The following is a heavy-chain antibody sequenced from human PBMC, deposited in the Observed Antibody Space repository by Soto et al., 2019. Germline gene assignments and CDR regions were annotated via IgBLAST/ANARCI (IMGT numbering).Heavy chain of an antibody. Sequence: GASVKVSCKASGGTFSSYAISWVRQAPGQGLEWMGGIIPIFGIANYAQKFQGRVTITADESTTTAYMELSSLRSEDTAVYYCARGERWQQLHSIDYWGQGTPVTVSS. V-gene: IGHV1-69*13. D-gene: IGHD1-26*01. J-gene: IGHJ4*02. CDR2: IIPIFGIA. CDR1: GGTFSSYA. CDR3: ARGERWQQLHSIDY.